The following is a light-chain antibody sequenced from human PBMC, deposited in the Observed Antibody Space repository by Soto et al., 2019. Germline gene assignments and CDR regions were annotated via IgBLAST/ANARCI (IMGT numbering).Light chain of an antibody. CDR1: SGHSSYI. CDR2: LEGSGSY. CDR3: ATWDSNTRV. J-gene: IGLJ3*02. V-gene: IGLV4-60*02. Sequence: QSVLTQSSSASASPGSSVKLTCTLSSGHSSYIIAWHQQQPGKAPRYLMKLEGSGSYNKGSGVPDRFSGSSSGADRYLTISNLHFEDEADYYCATWDSNTRVFGGGTKLTVL.